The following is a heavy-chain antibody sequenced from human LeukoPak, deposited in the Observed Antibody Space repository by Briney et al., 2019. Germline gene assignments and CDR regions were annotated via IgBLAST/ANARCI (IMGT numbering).Heavy chain of an antibody. Sequence: ASVKVSCKASGYTFTSYDINWVRQATGRGVEWRGWMNPNSGNTGYAQKFQGRVTLTRNTSISTAYMELSSLRSEDTAVYYCASTLVGPYYMDVWGKGTTVTVSS. J-gene: IGHJ6*03. CDR3: ASTLVGPYYMDV. D-gene: IGHD1-26*01. CDR2: MNPNSGNT. V-gene: IGHV1-8*01. CDR1: GYTFTSYD.